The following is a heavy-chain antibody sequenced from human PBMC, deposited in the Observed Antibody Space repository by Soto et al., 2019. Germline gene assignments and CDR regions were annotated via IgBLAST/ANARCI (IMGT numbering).Heavy chain of an antibody. V-gene: IGHV3-30-3*01. J-gene: IGHJ3*01. CDR1: GYTFSSYS. CDR2: ISYDGINK. Sequence: GGSLRLSCAASGYTFSSYSMHWVRQAPCKGLEWVAVISYDGINKYYADSVKGRFTISRDNSKNTLYLQMNSLRAEDTAVYYCARGHGGGFDVWGQGTMVAVSS. CDR3: ARGHGGGFDV. D-gene: IGHD2-15*01.